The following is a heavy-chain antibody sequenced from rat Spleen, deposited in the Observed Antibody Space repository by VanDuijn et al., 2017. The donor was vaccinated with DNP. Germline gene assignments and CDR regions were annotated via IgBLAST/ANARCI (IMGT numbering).Heavy chain of an antibody. Sequence: EVKLVESGGGLVQPGRSLKLSCAASGFNFNDYWMGWVRQAPGKGLEWIGEINKDGSTINYTPSLKDKFTISRDNAQNTLYLQMNSLRSEDMATYYCARRLYNNYAMDAWGQGTSVTVSS. CDR1: GFNFNDYW. J-gene: IGHJ4*01. V-gene: IGHV4-2*01. CDR2: INKDGSTI. D-gene: IGHD1-10*01. CDR3: ARRLYNNYAMDA.